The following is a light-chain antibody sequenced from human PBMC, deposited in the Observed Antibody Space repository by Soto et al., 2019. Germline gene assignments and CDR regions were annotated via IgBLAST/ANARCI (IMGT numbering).Light chain of an antibody. J-gene: IGLJ3*02. Sequence: QSVLTQPDSVSGSPGQSITISCTGTSSDVGGYNYVSWYQQHPGKAPKLMIFEVSNRPSGVSNRFSGSKSGNTASLTISGLQAEDEADYYCSSYTTTTWVFGGGTKLTVL. V-gene: IGLV2-14*01. CDR3: SSYTTTTWV. CDR1: SSDVGGYNY. CDR2: EVS.